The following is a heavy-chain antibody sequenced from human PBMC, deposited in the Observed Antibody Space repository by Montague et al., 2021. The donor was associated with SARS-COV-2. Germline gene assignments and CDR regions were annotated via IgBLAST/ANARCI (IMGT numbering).Heavy chain of an antibody. CDR1: GFTFRDYC. CDR2: ISGNGDNI. V-gene: IGHV3-11*01. J-gene: IGHJ6*02. CDR3: VRGYEPFQHYGVDF. Sequence: SLRLSCAASGFTFRDYCMTWIRQAPGKGLEWLSYISGNGDNIYYADSVKGRFTISRDNAENSLFLQMNNLRAEDTAVYYCVRGYEPFQHYGVDFWGHGTTVTVSS. D-gene: IGHD5-12*01.